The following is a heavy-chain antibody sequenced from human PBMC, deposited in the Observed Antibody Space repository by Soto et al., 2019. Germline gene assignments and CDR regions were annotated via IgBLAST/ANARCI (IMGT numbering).Heavy chain of an antibody. V-gene: IGHV1-18*01. Sequence: QVQLVQSGAELKKPGASVKVSCKTSGYSFAIYGINWVRQAPGQGLEWMGYINTDNGNTYYTQKFQGRVALTADASTTTAYMELRSLRSDDTAVYYCARDVPHMDVWGQGTTVTVSS. CDR1: GYSFAIYG. D-gene: IGHD2-2*01. J-gene: IGHJ6*02. CDR3: ARDVPHMDV. CDR2: INTDNGNT.